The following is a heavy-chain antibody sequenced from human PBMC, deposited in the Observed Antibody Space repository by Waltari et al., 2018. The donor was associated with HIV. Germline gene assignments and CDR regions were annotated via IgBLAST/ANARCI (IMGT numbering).Heavy chain of an antibody. Sequence: QLQLVQSGAEVKKPGSSVTVSCKASGGTFRNYGIRWVRQAPGQGLEWMGGIIPMFGTAKYAQKFQGRVTITADESTSTAYMEVSSLRHEDTAVYYCARGKDSSSWYHDSHYYGMDVWGQGTTVTVSS. CDR1: GGTFRNYG. CDR3: ARGKDSSSWYHDSHYYGMDV. CDR2: IIPMFGTA. D-gene: IGHD6-13*01. V-gene: IGHV1-69*01. J-gene: IGHJ6*02.